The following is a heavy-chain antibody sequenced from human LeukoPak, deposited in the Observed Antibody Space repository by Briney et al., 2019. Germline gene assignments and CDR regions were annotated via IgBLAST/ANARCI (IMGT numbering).Heavy chain of an antibody. J-gene: IGHJ4*02. CDR1: GFTFSSYA. CDR3: SRYNTSSWDY. Sequence: GGSLRLSCAASGFTFSSYAMSWVRQAPGKGLEWVAVISYEGSLKYYADSVEGRFTISRDTSKNMLYLQMNSLRAEDTAVYYCSRYNTSSWDYWGQGTLVTVSS. D-gene: IGHD6-6*01. CDR2: ISYEGSLK. V-gene: IGHV3-33*08.